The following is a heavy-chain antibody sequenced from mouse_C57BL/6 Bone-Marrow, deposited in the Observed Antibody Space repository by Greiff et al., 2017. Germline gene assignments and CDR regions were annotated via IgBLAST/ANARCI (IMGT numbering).Heavy chain of an antibody. J-gene: IGHJ1*03. Sequence: VQLVESGAELVKPGASVKLSCKASGYTFTSYWMHWVKQRPGRGLEWIGRIEPNSGGTKYNEKFKSKATLTVDKPSSTAYMQLSSLTSEDSAVYYCAHGNYFYWYFAVGGTGTTVTVSS. CDR2: IEPNSGGT. CDR3: AHGNYFYWYFAV. CDR1: GYTFTSYW. V-gene: IGHV1-72*01. D-gene: IGHD2-1*01.